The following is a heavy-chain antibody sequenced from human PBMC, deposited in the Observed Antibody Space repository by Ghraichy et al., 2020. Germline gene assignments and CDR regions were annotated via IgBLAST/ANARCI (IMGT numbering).Heavy chain of an antibody. Sequence: SGPTLVKPTQTLTLTCTFSGFSLSTVGVGVGWIRQPPAKALEWLALIYWDDDMRYSPSLKSRLTITKDTSKNQVVLTMTNMDPVDTATYYCAHKLGLTASVYFDYWGQGTLVTVSS. D-gene: IGHD6-13*01. CDR3: AHKLGLTASVYFDY. J-gene: IGHJ4*02. CDR1: GFSLSTVGVG. V-gene: IGHV2-5*02. CDR2: IYWDDDM.